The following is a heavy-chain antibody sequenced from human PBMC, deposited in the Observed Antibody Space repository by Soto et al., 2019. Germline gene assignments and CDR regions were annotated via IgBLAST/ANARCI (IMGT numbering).Heavy chain of an antibody. J-gene: IGHJ4*02. V-gene: IGHV3-23*01. CDR1: GFTFSSYA. Sequence: GGSLRLSCAASGFTFSSYAMSWVRQAPGKGLEWVSAISGSGGSTYYADSVKGRFTISRDNSKNTLYLQMNSLRAEDTAVYYGAKFNYYDSSGYYYYFDYWGQGTLVTVSS. CDR3: AKFNYYDSSGYYYYFDY. CDR2: ISGSGGST. D-gene: IGHD3-22*01.